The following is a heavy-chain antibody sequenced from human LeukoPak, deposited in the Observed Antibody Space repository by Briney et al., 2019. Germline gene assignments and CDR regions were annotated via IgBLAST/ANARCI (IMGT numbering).Heavy chain of an antibody. J-gene: IGHJ4*02. CDR3: ARHSLHSNYATGGIDY. D-gene: IGHD4-11*01. CDR1: GGSISSYY. CDR2: ISYSGST. Sequence: SETLSLTCTVSGGSISSYYWSWIRQPLGKGLEWIGYISYSGSTSYNSSLKSRVTISVDTSKNQFSLKLTSVTAADAAVYYCARHSLHSNYATGGIDYWGQGTLVTVSS. V-gene: IGHV4-59*08.